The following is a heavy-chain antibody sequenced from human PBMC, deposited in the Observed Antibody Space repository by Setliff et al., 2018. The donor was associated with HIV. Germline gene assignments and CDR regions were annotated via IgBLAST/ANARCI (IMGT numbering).Heavy chain of an antibody. CDR1: GYSFTTLW. CDR3: ARSMGFKATTRLDF. D-gene: IGHD3-10*01. J-gene: IGHJ4*02. V-gene: IGHV5-51*01. CDR2: VFPGDSDT. Sequence: GESLTISCQASGYSFTTLWIAWVRQMPGKGLEWMGMVFPGDSDTRYSPSFQGQVSMSADKSINTAYLQWSSLKASDTAVYYCARSMGFKATTRLDFWGPGTLVTISS.